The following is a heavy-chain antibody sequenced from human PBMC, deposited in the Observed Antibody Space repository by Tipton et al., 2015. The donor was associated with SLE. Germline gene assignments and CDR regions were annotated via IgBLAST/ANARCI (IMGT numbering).Heavy chain of an antibody. Sequence: TLSLTCTVSGGSISSGSYYWSWIRPPAGKGLEWIGHIYTSGSTNYNPPLKSRVTISVDTSKNQFSLKLSSVTAADTAVYYCAGVAGAAELLNAFDIWGQGTMVTVSS. V-gene: IGHV4-61*09. D-gene: IGHD1-26*01. CDR3: AGVAGAAELLNAFDI. CDR1: GGSISSGSYY. CDR2: IYTSGST. J-gene: IGHJ3*02.